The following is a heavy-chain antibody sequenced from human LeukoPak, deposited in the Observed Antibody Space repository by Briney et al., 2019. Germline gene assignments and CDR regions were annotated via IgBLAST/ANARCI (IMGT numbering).Heavy chain of an antibody. J-gene: IGHJ2*01. CDR3: ARQYNEILTGYYRGELYWYFDL. CDR1: GGSFSDYY. D-gene: IGHD3-9*01. Sequence: SETLSLTCAVYGGSFSDYYWTWIRQPPGKGLEWIGRIYTRGNTNYNPSLKSRVTISIDTSKNQFSLKLSSVTAADTAVYYCARQYNEILTGYYRGELYWYFDLWGRGTLVTVSS. V-gene: IGHV4-59*10. CDR2: IYTRGNT.